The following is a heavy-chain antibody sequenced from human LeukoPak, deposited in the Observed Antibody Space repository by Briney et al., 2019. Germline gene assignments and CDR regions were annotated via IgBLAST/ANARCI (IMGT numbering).Heavy chain of an antibody. CDR1: GFTFRSYS. CDR2: ISSSSSTI. D-gene: IGHD3-22*01. J-gene: IGHJ4*02. Sequence: GGSLRLSCAASGFTFRSYSMIWVRQAPGKGLEWVSYISSSSSTIYYADSVKGRFTISRDNAKNSLYLQMNSLRAEDTAVYYCASTDSTGFDYWGQGTLVTVSS. V-gene: IGHV3-48*04. CDR3: ASTDSTGFDY.